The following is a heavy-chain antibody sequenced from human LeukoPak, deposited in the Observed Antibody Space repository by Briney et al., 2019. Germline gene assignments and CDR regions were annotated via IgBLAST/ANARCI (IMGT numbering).Heavy chain of an antibody. Sequence: ASVKVSCKASGYTFTSYGISWVRQAPGQGLEWMGWISAYNGNTNYAQKLQGRVTMTTDTYTSTDYMELRSLRSDDTAVYYCARRFITMVRGEIFDYWGQGTLVTVSS. V-gene: IGHV1-18*01. J-gene: IGHJ4*02. CDR2: ISAYNGNT. CDR1: GYTFTSYG. D-gene: IGHD3-10*01. CDR3: ARRFITMVRGEIFDY.